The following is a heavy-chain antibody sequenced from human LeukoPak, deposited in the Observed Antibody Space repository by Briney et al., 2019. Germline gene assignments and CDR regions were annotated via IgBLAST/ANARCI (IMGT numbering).Heavy chain of an antibody. J-gene: IGHJ3*02. CDR1: GYTFTGYY. V-gene: IGHV1-2*06. CDR2: INPNSGGT. Sequence: ASVKVSCKASGYTFTGYYMHWVRQAPGQGLEWMGLINPNSGGTNYAQKFQGRVTMTRDTSISTAYMELSRLRSDGTAVYYCATGRDSYEFHAFDIWGQGTMVTVSS. CDR3: ATGRDSYEFHAFDI. D-gene: IGHD5-24*01.